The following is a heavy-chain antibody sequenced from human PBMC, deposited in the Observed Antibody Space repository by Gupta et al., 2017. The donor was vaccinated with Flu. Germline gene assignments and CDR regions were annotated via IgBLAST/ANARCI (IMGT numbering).Heavy chain of an antibody. J-gene: IGHJ4*02. CDR2: IYYSGST. CDR3: ARQAGSWIQLWLDY. D-gene: IGHD5-18*01. Sequence: RQPPGKGLEWIGSIYYSGSTYYNPSLKSRVTISVDTSKNQFSLKLSSVTAADTAVYYCARQAGSWIQLWLDYWGQGTLVTVSS. V-gene: IGHV4-39*01.